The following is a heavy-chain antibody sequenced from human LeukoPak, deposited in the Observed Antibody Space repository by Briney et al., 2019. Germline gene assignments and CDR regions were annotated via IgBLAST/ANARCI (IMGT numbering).Heavy chain of an antibody. D-gene: IGHD3-10*01. CDR1: GGTFSSYA. CDR2: IIPIFGTA. J-gene: IGHJ6*03. CDR3: ARTPGGGLTMVRGVIKAYYYYMDV. Sequence: SVKVSCKASGGTFSSYAISWVRQAPGQGLEWMGRIIPIFGTANYAQKFQGRVTITADKSTSTAYMELSSLRSEDTAVYYCARTPGGGLTMVRGVIKAYYYYMDVWGKGTTVTVSS. V-gene: IGHV1-69*06.